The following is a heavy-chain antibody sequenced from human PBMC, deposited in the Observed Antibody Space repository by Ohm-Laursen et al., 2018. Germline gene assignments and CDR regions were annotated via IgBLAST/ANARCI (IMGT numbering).Heavy chain of an antibody. CDR2: ISGSGGST. CDR1: GFTFSSYA. J-gene: IGHJ4*02. Sequence: GSLRLSCSASGFTFSSYAMSWVRQAPGKGLEWVSAISGSGGSTYYADSVKGRFTISRDNSKNTLYLQMSSLRAEDTAVYYCAKDRGRLQYLDYWGQGTLVTVSS. V-gene: IGHV3-23*01. CDR3: AKDRGRLQYLDY. D-gene: IGHD5-24*01.